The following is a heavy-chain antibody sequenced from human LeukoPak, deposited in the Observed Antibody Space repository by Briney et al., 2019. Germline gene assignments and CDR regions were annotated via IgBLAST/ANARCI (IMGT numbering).Heavy chain of an antibody. J-gene: IGHJ5*02. CDR1: GGPITVYH. CDR3: AREAGRWIQLWLPYNWFDP. V-gene: IGHV4-59*12. CDR2: IQYTGST. D-gene: IGHD5-18*01. Sequence: PSETLSLTCSVSGGPITVYHWIWIRQPPGKGLEFIGYIQYTGSTNYNSSLTSRISISTDTSKNQFSLKLSSVTAADTAVYYCAREAGRWIQLWLPYNWFDPWGQGTLVTVSS.